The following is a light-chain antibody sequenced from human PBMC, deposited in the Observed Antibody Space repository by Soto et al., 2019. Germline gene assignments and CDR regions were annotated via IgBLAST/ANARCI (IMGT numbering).Light chain of an antibody. Sequence: QSVLTQPASVSVSPGQSITISCSGTSSDVGTYNYVSWYQQHPGQAPKLMIFEVSNRPSGISNRFSGSKSGNTASLTISGLRAEDEADYYCSSYTSSTTRVFGTGTKVTVL. J-gene: IGLJ1*01. CDR1: SSDVGTYNY. CDR3: SSYTSSTTRV. V-gene: IGLV2-14*01. CDR2: EVS.